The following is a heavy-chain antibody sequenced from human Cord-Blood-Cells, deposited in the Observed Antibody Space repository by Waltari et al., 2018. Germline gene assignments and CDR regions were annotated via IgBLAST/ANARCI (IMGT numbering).Heavy chain of an antibody. D-gene: IGHD2-2*02. V-gene: IGHV1-8*03. J-gene: IGHJ3*02. CDR2: MHQNSGTT. Sequence: QVQLVQSGAEVKKPGASVKVSCKASGYTFTSYDINWVRQATGQGLEWKEGMHQNSGTTGYGQEFQGRVTITRNTSISTSYMELSSLRSEDTAVYYCARNIVVVPAAIRGDAFDIWGQGTMVTVSS. CDR1: GYTFTSYD. CDR3: ARNIVVVPAAIRGDAFDI.